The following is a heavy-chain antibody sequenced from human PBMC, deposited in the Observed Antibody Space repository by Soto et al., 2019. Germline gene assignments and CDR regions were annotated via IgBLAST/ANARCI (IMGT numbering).Heavy chain of an antibody. CDR1: GDSVTGNTAG. D-gene: IGHD3-10*02. J-gene: IGHJ6*02. CDR3: ASGMLVRVAYYVHX. Sequence: SQTLSLTCFISGDSVTGNTAGWNWIRQSPSRGLEWIGRKYYRSKWYYDYAGSVKGRMTINPDTSRNQFSLQLNSVSPEDTAVYYCASGMLVRVAYYVHXWGQGTTVTVS. CDR2: KYYRSKWYY. V-gene: IGHV6-1*01.